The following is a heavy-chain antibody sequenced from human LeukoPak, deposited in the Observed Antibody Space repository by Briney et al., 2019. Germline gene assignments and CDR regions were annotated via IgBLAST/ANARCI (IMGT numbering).Heavy chain of an antibody. Sequence: GGSLRLSCAASGFTFSTYAMSWVRQAPGKGLEWVSAISSSGGSTYYADSVQGRFTISRDNSKNTLYLQMNSLRAEDTAVYYCAKDGLGGDFWSGEEDYWGQGTLVTVSS. CDR2: ISSSGGST. CDR1: GFTFSTYA. D-gene: IGHD3-3*01. J-gene: IGHJ4*02. V-gene: IGHV3-23*01. CDR3: AKDGLGGDFWSGEEDY.